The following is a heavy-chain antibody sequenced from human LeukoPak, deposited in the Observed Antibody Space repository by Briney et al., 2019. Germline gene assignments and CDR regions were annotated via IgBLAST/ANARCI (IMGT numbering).Heavy chain of an antibody. J-gene: IGHJ4*02. CDR1: GFTFSSYA. D-gene: IGHD4-23*01. Sequence: GALRLSCAASGFTFSSYAMSLVRQAPGKGLEWVSAISGSGGSTYYADSVNGRFTISRDNSKNTLYLQMNSLRAEDTAVYYCAKDRSTTVVTPSDYWGQGTLVTVSS. CDR3: AKDRSTTVVTPSDY. V-gene: IGHV3-23*01. CDR2: ISGSGGST.